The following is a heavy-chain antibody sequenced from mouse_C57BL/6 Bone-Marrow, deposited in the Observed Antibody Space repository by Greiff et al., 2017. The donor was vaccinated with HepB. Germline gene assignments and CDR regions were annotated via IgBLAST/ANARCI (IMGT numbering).Heavy chain of an antibody. D-gene: IGHD1-1*01. CDR2: ISYDGSN. CDR1: GYSITSGYY. CDR3: AREGGSSYYAMDH. J-gene: IGHJ4*01. Sequence: VQLKESGPGLVKPSQSLSLTCSVTGYSITSGYYWNWIRQFPGNKLEWMGYISYDGSNNYNPSLKNRISITRDTSKNQFFLKLNSVTTEDTATYYCAREGGSSYYAMDHWGQGTSVTVSS. V-gene: IGHV3-6*01.